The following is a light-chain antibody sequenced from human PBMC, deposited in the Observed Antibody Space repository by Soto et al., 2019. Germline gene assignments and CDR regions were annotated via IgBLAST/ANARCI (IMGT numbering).Light chain of an antibody. V-gene: IGLV1-44*01. J-gene: IGLJ3*02. Sequence: QSVLTQPPSASETPGQRVAISCSGSTCNIGDNTVHWYQQLPGTAPKLLIYNNDRRPSGVPDRFSGSKSGTSASLAISGLQSEDEADYFCSTWDDSLNGWVFGGGTKLTVL. CDR3: STWDDSLNGWV. CDR1: TCNIGDNT. CDR2: NND.